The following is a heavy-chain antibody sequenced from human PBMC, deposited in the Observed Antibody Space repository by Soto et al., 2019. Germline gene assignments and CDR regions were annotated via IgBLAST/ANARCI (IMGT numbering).Heavy chain of an antibody. Sequence: GGSLRLSCAASGFTFSSYEMNWVRQAPGKGLEWVSSISSSSSYIYYADSVKGRFTISRDNAKNSLYLQMNSLRAEDTAVYYCAREARKWELLPGYAFDIWGQGTMVTVSS. V-gene: IGHV3-21*01. CDR1: GFTFSSYE. CDR3: AREARKWELLPGYAFDI. D-gene: IGHD1-26*01. CDR2: ISSSSSYI. J-gene: IGHJ3*02.